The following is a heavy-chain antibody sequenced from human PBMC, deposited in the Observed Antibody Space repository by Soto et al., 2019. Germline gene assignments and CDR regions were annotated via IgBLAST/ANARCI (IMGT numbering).Heavy chain of an antibody. CDR1: GGSISSSSYY. CDR2: IYYSGST. Sequence: PSETLSLTCTVSGGSISSSSYYWGWLRQPPGKGLEWIGSIYYSGSTYYNPSLKSRVTISVDTSKNQFSLKLSSVTAADTAVYYCASLVEDLGGDYYYDMDVWGKGTTVTAP. V-gene: IGHV4-39*01. J-gene: IGHJ6*03. CDR3: ASLVEDLGGDYYYDMDV. D-gene: IGHD1-26*01.